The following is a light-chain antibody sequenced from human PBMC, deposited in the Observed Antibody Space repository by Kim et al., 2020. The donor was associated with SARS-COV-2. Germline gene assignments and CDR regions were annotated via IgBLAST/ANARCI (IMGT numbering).Light chain of an antibody. V-gene: IGKV3-15*01. CDR3: QRYNDWPWT. CDR1: QSISTN. Sequence: EIVMTQSPVTLSVSPGERVTLSCRASQSISTNLGWYQQKPGQAPRHLIYGASTRATGIPARFSGSGSGTEFTLTISSLQSEDFAVYCCQRYNDWPWTFGQRTKVDIK. CDR2: GAS. J-gene: IGKJ1*01.